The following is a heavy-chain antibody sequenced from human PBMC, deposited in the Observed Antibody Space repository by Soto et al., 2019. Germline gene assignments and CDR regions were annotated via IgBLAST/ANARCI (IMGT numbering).Heavy chain of an antibody. CDR1: GYTFISHG. Sequence: GASVKVSCKASGYTFISHGITWVQQAPGQGLEWVGWISVYNGDTNYAQKLQGRVTMTTDTSTSTAYLELTSLRSDDTAIYYCARESFDYASSFAYWGPGTLVTVSS. D-gene: IGHD4-17*01. CDR2: ISVYNGDT. V-gene: IGHV1-18*01. CDR3: ARESFDYASSFAY. J-gene: IGHJ4*02.